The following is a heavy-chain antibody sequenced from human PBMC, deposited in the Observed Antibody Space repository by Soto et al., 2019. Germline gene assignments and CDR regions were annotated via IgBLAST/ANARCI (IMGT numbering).Heavy chain of an antibody. Sequence: EVQLVESGGGLVKPGGSLRLSCAASGFTFSSYSMNWVRQAPGKGLEWVSSISSSSSYIYYADSVKGRFTISRDNAKNSLYLQMNSMRAEDTAVYYCARDESDIVVVVAATLYGMDVWGQGTTVTVSS. V-gene: IGHV3-21*01. D-gene: IGHD2-15*01. CDR2: ISSSSSYI. J-gene: IGHJ6*01. CDR1: GFTFSSYS. CDR3: ARDESDIVVVVAATLYGMDV.